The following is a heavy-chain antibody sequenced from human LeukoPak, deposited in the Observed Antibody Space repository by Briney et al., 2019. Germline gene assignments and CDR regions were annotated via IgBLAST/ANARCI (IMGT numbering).Heavy chain of an antibody. CDR2: IYNNGDT. V-gene: IGHV3-53*01. CDR1: GFAVTTNH. CDR3: SPSRAAGGKTDY. D-gene: IGHD3-16*01. Sequence: QPGGSLRLSCAGAGFAVTTNHMTWVRQAPGKGLECVSIIYNNGDTFYEDSVRGRFTISRDISTNTVDLLMNSLRPEDTAVYYCSPSRAAGGKTDYWGQGTLVTVSS. J-gene: IGHJ4*02.